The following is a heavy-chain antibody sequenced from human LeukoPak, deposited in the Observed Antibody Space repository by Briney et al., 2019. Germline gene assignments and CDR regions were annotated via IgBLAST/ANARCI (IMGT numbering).Heavy chain of an antibody. V-gene: IGHV4-59*11. D-gene: IGHD3-3*01. J-gene: IGHJ6*03. CDR2: IYYSGST. CDR3: ARASLRFLEWLFRRDYYYYYMDV. Sequence: SETLSLTCTVSGGSISSHYWSWIRQPPGKGLEWIGYIYYSGSTNYNPSLKSRVTISVDTSKNQFSLKLSSVTAADTAVYYCARASLRFLEWLFRRDYYYYYMDVWGKGTTVTVSS. CDR1: GGSISSHY.